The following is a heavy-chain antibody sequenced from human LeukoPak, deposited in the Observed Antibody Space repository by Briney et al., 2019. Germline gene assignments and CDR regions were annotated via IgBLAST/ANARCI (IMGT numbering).Heavy chain of an antibody. Sequence: SETLFLTCTVSGCSISSGGYYWSWIRQHPGKGPEWIGYIYYSGSTYYNPSLKSRVTISVDTSKNQFSLKLSSVTAADTAVYYCARICIGGSSGYYYGKTYYFDYWGQGTLVTVSS. CDR3: ARICIGGSSGYYYGKTYYFDY. V-gene: IGHV4-31*03. CDR2: IYYSGST. CDR1: GCSISSGGYY. J-gene: IGHJ4*02. D-gene: IGHD3-22*01.